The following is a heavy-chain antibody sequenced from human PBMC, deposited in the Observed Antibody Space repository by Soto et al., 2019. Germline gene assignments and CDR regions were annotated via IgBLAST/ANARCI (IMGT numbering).Heavy chain of an antibody. CDR1: GGSISSSSYY. Sequence: QLQLQESGPGLVKPSETLSLTCTVSGGSISSSSYYWGWIRQPPGKGLEWIGSIYYSGSTYYNPSLKSRVTISVATSKNQFSLKLSSVTAADTAVYYCASQNNPYYYYGMDVWGQGTTVTVSS. J-gene: IGHJ6*02. V-gene: IGHV4-39*01. D-gene: IGHD1-1*01. CDR3: ASQNNPYYYYGMDV. CDR2: IYYSGST.